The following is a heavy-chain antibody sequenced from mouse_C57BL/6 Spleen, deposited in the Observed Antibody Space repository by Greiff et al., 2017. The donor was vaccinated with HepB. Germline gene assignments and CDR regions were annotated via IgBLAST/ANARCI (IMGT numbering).Heavy chain of an antibody. CDR2: ILPGSGST. D-gene: IGHD1-1*01. J-gene: IGHJ4*01. CDR1: GYTFTGYW. V-gene: IGHV1-9*01. Sequence: VKLSCKATGYTFTGYWIEWVKQRPGHGLEWIGEILPGSGSTNYNEKFKGKATFTADTSSNTAYMQLSSLTTEDSVIYYCASTVVATDYAMDYWGQGTSVTVSS. CDR3: ASTVVATDYAMDY.